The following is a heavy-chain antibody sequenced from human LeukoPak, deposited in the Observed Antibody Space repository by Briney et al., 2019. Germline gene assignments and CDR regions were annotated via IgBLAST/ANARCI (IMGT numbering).Heavy chain of an antibody. Sequence: APLKVSSTPSGYTLTTYKISWVPQAPGQGLEWMGWINTHKGHTNFLQKFQGRVTVTTDISTNTAYMELRRLRSDDTAVYYCAREFGHCSGDNCFYFFDSWGQGSLVSVSS. V-gene: IGHV1-18*01. CDR3: AREFGHCSGDNCFYFFDS. CDR2: INTHKGHT. CDR1: GYTLTTYK. J-gene: IGHJ4*02. D-gene: IGHD2-15*01.